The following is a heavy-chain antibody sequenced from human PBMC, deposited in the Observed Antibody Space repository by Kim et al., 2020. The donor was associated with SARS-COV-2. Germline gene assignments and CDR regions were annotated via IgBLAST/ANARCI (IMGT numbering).Heavy chain of an antibody. J-gene: IGHJ4*02. CDR1: GGSISSSSYY. D-gene: IGHD3-10*01. Sequence: SETLSLTCTVSGGSISSSSYYWGWIRQPPGKGLEWIGSIYYSGSTYYNPSLKSRVTISVDTSKNQFSLKLSSVTAADTAVYYCARHSAGSYSHRSYIFPFDYWGQGTLVTVSS. CDR3: ARHSAGSYSHRSYIFPFDY. CDR2: IYYSGST. V-gene: IGHV4-39*01.